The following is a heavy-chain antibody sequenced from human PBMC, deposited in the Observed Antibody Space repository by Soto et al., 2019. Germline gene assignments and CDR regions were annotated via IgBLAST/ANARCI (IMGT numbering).Heavy chain of an antibody. V-gene: IGHV3-30*18. CDR2: ISYDGTYK. J-gene: IGHJ5*02. CDR3: AKDACSGGSCYFNWLDP. CDR1: GFTFSTYG. Sequence: PGGSLRLSCAASGFTFSTYGIHWVRQAPGKGLEWVAIISYDGTYKYYADSVKGRFTISRDNSKNTLYLQMNSLRPEDTAVYYCAKDACSGGSCYFNWLDPWGQGTLVTVSS. D-gene: IGHD2-15*01.